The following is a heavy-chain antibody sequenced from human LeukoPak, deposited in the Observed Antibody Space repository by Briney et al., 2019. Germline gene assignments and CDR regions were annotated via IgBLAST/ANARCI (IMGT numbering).Heavy chain of an antibody. CDR3: ARVTTGGYYNC. CDR2: IYTSGST. CDR1: GGSISSGSYY. J-gene: IGHJ4*02. Sequence: TLSLTCSVSGGSISSGSYYWSWIRQPAGKGLEWIGRIYTSGSTNYNPSLKSRVTMSFDASNNQFSLRLSSVTAADTAVYYCARVTTGGYYNCWGQGTLVTVSS. D-gene: IGHD3-22*01. V-gene: IGHV4-61*02.